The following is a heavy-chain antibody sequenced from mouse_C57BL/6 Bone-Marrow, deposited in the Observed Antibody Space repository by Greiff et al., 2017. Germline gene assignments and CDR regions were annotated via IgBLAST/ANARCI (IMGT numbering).Heavy chain of an antibody. CDR3: ARGTTVVDWFAY. CDR2: INPYNGGT. CDR1: GYTFTDYY. Sequence: EVQLQQSGPVLVKPGASVKMSCKASGYTFTDYYMNWVKQSHGKSLEWIGVINPYNGGTIYNQKFKGKATLTVDKSSSTAYMELNSLTSEDSAVYYCARGTTVVDWFAYWGQGTLVTVSA. D-gene: IGHD1-1*01. J-gene: IGHJ3*01. V-gene: IGHV1-19*01.